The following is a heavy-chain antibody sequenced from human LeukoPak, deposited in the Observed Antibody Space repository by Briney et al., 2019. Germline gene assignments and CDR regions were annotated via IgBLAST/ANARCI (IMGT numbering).Heavy chain of an antibody. V-gene: IGHV1-69*13. D-gene: IGHD2-2*02. CDR3: ARDGGYCSSTSCYKRYYFDY. Sequence: VASVKVSCKASGGTFSRYAISWVRQAPGQRLEWIGGIIPIIGKANYAQKFQGRVTITADESTITAYMELSSLRAEDTAVYYCARDGGYCSSTSCYKRYYFDYWGQGTLVTVPS. CDR1: GGTFSRYA. CDR2: IIPIIGKA. J-gene: IGHJ4*02.